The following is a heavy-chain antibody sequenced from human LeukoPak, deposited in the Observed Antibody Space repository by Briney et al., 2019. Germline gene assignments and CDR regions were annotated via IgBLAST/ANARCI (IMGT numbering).Heavy chain of an antibody. D-gene: IGHD4-23*01. Sequence: RVASVKVSCKASGGTFSSYAISWVRQAPGQGLEWMGGIIPIFGTANYAQKFQGRVTITTDESTSTAYVELSSLRSEDTAVYYCARDSYNGGNWFDPWGQGTLVTVSS. CDR1: GGTFSSYA. CDR2: IIPIFGTA. V-gene: IGHV1-69*05. CDR3: ARDSYNGGNWFDP. J-gene: IGHJ5*02.